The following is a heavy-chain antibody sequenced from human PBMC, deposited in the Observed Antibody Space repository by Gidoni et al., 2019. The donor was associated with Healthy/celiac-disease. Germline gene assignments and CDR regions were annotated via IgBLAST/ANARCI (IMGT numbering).Heavy chain of an antibody. Sequence: QVQLQESGPGLVKPSQTLSLTSTVSGGPISSGSYYWSWNRQPAGKGLEWIGRIYTSGSTNYNPSLKSRVTISVDTSKNQFSLKLSSVTAADTAVYYCARGITMVRGAYNWFDPWGQGTLVTVSS. CDR3: ARGITMVRGAYNWFDP. D-gene: IGHD3-10*01. CDR1: GGPISSGSYY. V-gene: IGHV4-61*02. CDR2: IYTSGST. J-gene: IGHJ5*02.